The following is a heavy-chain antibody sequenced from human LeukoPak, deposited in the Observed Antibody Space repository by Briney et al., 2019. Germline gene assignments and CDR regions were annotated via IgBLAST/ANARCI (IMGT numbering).Heavy chain of an antibody. D-gene: IGHD3-9*01. Sequence: PGGSLRLSCAASGFTFRNYLMNWVRQAPGKGLEWVSFISSTGGTIYYADSVKGRFTVSRDNAKNSLYLQMNSLRAEDTAVYYCARALGYFDWLSLDYWGQGTLVTVSS. CDR2: ISSTGGTI. V-gene: IGHV3-48*04. CDR3: ARALGYFDWLSLDY. CDR1: GFTFRNYL. J-gene: IGHJ4*02.